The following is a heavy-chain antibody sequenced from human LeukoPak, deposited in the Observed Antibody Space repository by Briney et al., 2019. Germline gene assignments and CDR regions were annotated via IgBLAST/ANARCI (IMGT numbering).Heavy chain of an antibody. CDR3: AKSNGYGLIDI. CDR2: IYQSGST. D-gene: IGHD3-22*01. Sequence: SETLSLTCTVSNYSISSDYYWGWIRQPPGMGLEWIGTIYQSGSTYYNPSLKSRVTISIDTSKNQFSLKLSSVTAADTAVYYCAKSNGYGLIDIWGQGTMVTVSS. V-gene: IGHV4-38-2*02. J-gene: IGHJ3*02. CDR1: NYSISSDYY.